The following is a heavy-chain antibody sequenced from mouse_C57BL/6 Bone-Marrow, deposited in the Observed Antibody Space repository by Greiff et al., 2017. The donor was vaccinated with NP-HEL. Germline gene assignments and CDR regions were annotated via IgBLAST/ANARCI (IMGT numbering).Heavy chain of an antibody. J-gene: IGHJ2*01. CDR1: GFTFSDYG. V-gene: IGHV5-17*01. Sequence: DVQLVESGGGLVKPGGSLKLSCAASGFTFSDYGMHWVRQAPEKGLEWVAYISSGSSTIYYADTVKGRFTISRDNAKNTLFLQMTSLRSEDTAMYYCARPDYYGSSFHFDDWGQGTTLTVSS. CDR3: ARPDYYGSSFHFDD. D-gene: IGHD1-1*01. CDR2: ISSGSSTI.